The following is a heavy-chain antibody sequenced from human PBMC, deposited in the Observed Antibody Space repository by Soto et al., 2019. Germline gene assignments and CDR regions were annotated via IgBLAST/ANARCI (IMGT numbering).Heavy chain of an antibody. D-gene: IGHD2-2*01. J-gene: IGHJ4*02. Sequence: EVQVVESAGALVQPGGSLRLSCAASGFSVSISYMSWVRQVPGKGLEWVSIMYSGGQTYYAASVKGRFTVSRDSSNNTLYLQMSSLRAEDTAIYYCARRKYCSSTTCFDFWGQGTLVTVSS. CDR2: MYSGGQT. V-gene: IGHV3-66*01. CDR1: GFSVSISY. CDR3: ARRKYCSSTTCFDF.